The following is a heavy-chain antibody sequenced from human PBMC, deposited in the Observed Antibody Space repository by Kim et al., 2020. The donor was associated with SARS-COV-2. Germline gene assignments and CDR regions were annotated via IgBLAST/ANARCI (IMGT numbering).Heavy chain of an antibody. D-gene: IGHD3-3*01. CDR3: ARDPYYDFWIGYRPDAFDI. J-gene: IGHJ3*02. Sequence: GRFTISRDNSKNTLYLQMNSLRAEDTAVYYCARDPYYDFWIGYRPDAFDIWGQGTMVTVSS. V-gene: IGHV3-30*07.